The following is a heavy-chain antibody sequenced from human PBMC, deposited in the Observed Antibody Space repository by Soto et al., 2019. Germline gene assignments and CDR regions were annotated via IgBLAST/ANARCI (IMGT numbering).Heavy chain of an antibody. CDR3: ARLSWNYGFDP. D-gene: IGHD1-7*01. CDR2: IYYSGST. Sequence: PSETLSLTCTVSGGSISSYYWSWIRQPPGKGLEWIGYIYYSGSTNYNPSLKSRVTISVDTSKNQFSLKLSSVTAADTAVYYCARLSWNYGFDPWGQGTLVTVPQ. V-gene: IGHV4-59*08. J-gene: IGHJ5*02. CDR1: GGSISSYY.